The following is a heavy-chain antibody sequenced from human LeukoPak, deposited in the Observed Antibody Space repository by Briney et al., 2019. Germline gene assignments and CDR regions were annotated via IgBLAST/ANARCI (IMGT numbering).Heavy chain of an antibody. D-gene: IGHD3-16*02. CDR1: GFTFSYFD. CDR3: ARETRGGTYRYNFLDY. CDR2: IYSSGTVR. Sequence: GGSLRLSCAASGFTFSYFDMTWVRQAPGKGLEWLSYIYSSGTVRYYADSVNRRFTISRDTAKNSLHLQMGSLRAEDTAVYYCARETRGGTYRYNFLDYWGLGTLVTVSS. J-gene: IGHJ4*02. V-gene: IGHV3-48*03.